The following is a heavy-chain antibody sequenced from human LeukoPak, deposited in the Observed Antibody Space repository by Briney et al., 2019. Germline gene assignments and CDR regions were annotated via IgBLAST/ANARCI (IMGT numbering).Heavy chain of an antibody. CDR2: ISSSSSYI. CDR3: AKDPLADLAYFDY. CDR1: GFTLSSYS. V-gene: IGHV3-21*01. D-gene: IGHD2-21*01. Sequence: GGSLRLSCAASGFTLSSYSMNWVRQAPGKGLEWVSSISSSSSYIYYADSVKGRFTISRDNAKNSLYLQMNSLGAEDTAVYYYAKDPLADLAYFDYWGQGTLVTVSS. J-gene: IGHJ4*02.